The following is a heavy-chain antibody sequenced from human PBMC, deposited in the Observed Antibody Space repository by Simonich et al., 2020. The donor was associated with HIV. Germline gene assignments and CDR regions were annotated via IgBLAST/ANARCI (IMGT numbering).Heavy chain of an antibody. J-gene: IGHJ4*02. Sequence: QVQVQESGPGLVKPSETLSLTCAVYGGSFSGYVWSWIRQSPEKGLEWIGEINHSGITNYNPSLKSRVTILVDTSKNQFSLKLSSVTAADTAVYFCARTGDRVFDYWGQGILVTVSS. CDR1: GGSFSGYV. CDR2: INHSGIT. V-gene: IGHV4-34*01. D-gene: IGHD1-1*01. CDR3: ARTGDRVFDY.